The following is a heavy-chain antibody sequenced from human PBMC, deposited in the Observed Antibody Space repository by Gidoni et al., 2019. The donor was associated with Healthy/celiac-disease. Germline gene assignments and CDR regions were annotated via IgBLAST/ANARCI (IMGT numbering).Heavy chain of an antibody. Sequence: QLQLQESGPGLVQPSETLSLTCTVSGGSISSSSYYWGWLGQPPGKGLEWIGSIYYSGSTYYNPSLKSRVTISVDTSKNQFSLKLSSVTAADTAVYYCARQDSGSYRDFDYWGQGTLVTVSS. D-gene: IGHD1-26*01. J-gene: IGHJ4*02. V-gene: IGHV4-39*01. CDR1: GGSISSSSYY. CDR2: IYYSGST. CDR3: ARQDSGSYRDFDY.